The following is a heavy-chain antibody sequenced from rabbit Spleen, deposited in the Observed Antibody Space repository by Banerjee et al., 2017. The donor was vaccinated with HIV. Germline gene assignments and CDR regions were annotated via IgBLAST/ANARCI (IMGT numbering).Heavy chain of an antibody. D-gene: IGHD8-1*01. Sequence: QEQLEESGGDLVKPEGSLTLTCTASGFSFSSIYWMCWVRQAPGKGLEWIASIYAGSSGATYSATWAKGRFTISKTSSTTVTLQMTSLTVADTATYFCARDAGTSFSTYGMDLWGQGTLVTVS. V-gene: IGHV1S45*01. CDR3: ARDAGTSFSTYGMDL. J-gene: IGHJ6*01. CDR2: IYAGSSGAT. CDR1: GFSFSSIYW.